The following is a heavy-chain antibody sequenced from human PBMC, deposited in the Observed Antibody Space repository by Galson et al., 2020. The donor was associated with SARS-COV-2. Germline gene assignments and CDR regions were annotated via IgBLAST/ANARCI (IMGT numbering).Heavy chain of an antibody. CDR3: AKGSTIFAVVYFDS. Sequence: GGSLRLSCAASGVTFNNYAMSWVRQAPRKGLECVSTISGSGGTTYYADSVKGRFTISRDNSKNTLYLQMNSLRAEDTAVYYCAKGSTIFAVVYFDSWGQGSLVTVSS. CDR2: ISGSGGTT. J-gene: IGHJ4*02. V-gene: IGHV3-23*01. CDR1: GVTFNNYA. D-gene: IGHD3-3*01.